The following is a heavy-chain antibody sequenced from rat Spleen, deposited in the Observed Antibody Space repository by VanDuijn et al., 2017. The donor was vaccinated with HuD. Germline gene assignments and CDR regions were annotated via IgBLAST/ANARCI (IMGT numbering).Heavy chain of an antibody. Sequence: QVQLKESGPGLVQPSQTLSLTCTVSGLSLNKYHVHWVRQPPGKGLEWMGVMWSDGDTSYNSALKSRLSISRDTSKSQVFLKMSRLQTEDTATYYCASLTTGIPLDYWYFDFWGPGTMVTVSS. D-gene: IGHD1-9*01. CDR3: ASLTTGIPLDYWYFDF. J-gene: IGHJ1*01. CDR1: GLSLNKYH. V-gene: IGHV2-32*01. CDR2: MWSDGDT.